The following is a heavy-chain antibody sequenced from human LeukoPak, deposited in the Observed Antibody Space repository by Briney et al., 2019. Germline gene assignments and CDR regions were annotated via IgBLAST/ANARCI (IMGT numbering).Heavy chain of an antibody. CDR3: ARMGGATIGDPPLDY. CDR2: INPSGGST. D-gene: IGHD5-12*01. J-gene: IGHJ4*02. Sequence: ASVEVSCKASGYTFTSYYMHWVRQAPGQGLEWMGIINPSGGSTSYAQKFQGRVTMTRDTSTSTVYMELSSLRSEDTAVYYCARMGGATIGDPPLDYWGQGTLVTVSS. V-gene: IGHV1-46*01. CDR1: GYTFTSYY.